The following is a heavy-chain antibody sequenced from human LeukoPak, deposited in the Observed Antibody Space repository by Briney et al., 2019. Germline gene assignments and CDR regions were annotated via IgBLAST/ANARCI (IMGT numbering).Heavy chain of an antibody. V-gene: IGHV4-59*01. CDR1: GGSISTYY. J-gene: IGHJ3*02. CDR3: AREEVPHGFDI. Sequence: YETLPLTCTVSGGSISTYYWSWIRQPPGKGLEYIGYIYYSGSTNYNPSLKSRVTMSLDTSKNQFSLKLSSVTAADTAVYYCAREEVPHGFDIWGQGAMLAASS. CDR2: IYYSGST.